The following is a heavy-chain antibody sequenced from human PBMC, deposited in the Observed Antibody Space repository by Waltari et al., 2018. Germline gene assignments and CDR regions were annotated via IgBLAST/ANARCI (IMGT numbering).Heavy chain of an antibody. CDR2: ISSNGGHK. V-gene: IGHV3-64*01. CDR3: ARDSNDYVGALDY. Sequence: DVQLVESGGALVQPGGSLRVSCAASGFTFSSYAIHWVRQAPGKGLEYVSGISSNGGHKYYANSVKGRFTISRDNSKNTMYLQMGSLRADDMAVYYCARDSNDYVGALDYWGQGTLVTVSS. D-gene: IGHD3-16*01. J-gene: IGHJ4*02. CDR1: GFTFSSYA.